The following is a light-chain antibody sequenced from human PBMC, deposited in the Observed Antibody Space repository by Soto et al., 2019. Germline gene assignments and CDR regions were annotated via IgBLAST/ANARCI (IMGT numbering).Light chain of an antibody. J-gene: IGKJ2*01. V-gene: IGKV1-39*01. CDR2: TAS. CDR3: QQSYSTPPT. Sequence: DITMTQSPSSLSASVGDRVTISCWASQYISNYLNWYQQKSGTAPKLLIHTASTLQSGVPSRFSGRGSGPDFTLTISSVQPDDFAIYFCQQSYSTPPTFGQGTTLEIK. CDR1: QYISNY.